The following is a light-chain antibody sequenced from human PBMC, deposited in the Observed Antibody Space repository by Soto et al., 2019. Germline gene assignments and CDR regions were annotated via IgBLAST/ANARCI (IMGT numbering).Light chain of an antibody. CDR1: QFIGNN. CDR2: AAS. J-gene: IGKJ1*01. CDR3: QQYDSFWT. V-gene: IGKV3-15*01. Sequence: EIMWTQSPATLSVSPGDTATLFCRASQFIGNNLAWYQQRPGQAPRLLIYAASTRATGVAPSFYGSRSGTGFTLTIYGLQSDDSAMYFCQQYDSFWTFGQGTKVSIK.